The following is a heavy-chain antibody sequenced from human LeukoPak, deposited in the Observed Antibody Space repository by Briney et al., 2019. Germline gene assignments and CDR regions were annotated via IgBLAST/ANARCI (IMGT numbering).Heavy chain of an antibody. D-gene: IGHD3-9*01. CDR1: GDSVSSNNGA. V-gene: IGHV6-1*01. CDR3: ARDVGTTGWHTFDY. J-gene: IGHJ4*02. CDR2: TYYRSKWYN. Sequence: SHTLSLTCAISGDSVSSNNGAWNWIRQSPSRGLEWLGRTYYRSKWYNDYAGSLISRITISPDTSKNQFSLQLYSVTPEDTAVYYCARDVGTTGWHTFDYWGQGNLVTVSS.